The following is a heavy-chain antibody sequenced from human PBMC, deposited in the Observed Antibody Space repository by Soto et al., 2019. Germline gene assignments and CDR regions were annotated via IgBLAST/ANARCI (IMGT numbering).Heavy chain of an antibody. CDR3: ARGYCSGGSCYPGFNYYYGMDV. J-gene: IGHJ6*02. Sequence: QVQLVQSGAEVKKPGASVKVSCKASGYTFTSYGISWVRQAPGQGLEWMGWISAYNGNTNYVQKPQGRVTMTTDTSTSTAYMELRSLRSDDTAVYYCARGYCSGGSCYPGFNYYYGMDVWGQGTTVTVSS. CDR2: ISAYNGNT. CDR1: GYTFTSYG. D-gene: IGHD2-15*01. V-gene: IGHV1-18*01.